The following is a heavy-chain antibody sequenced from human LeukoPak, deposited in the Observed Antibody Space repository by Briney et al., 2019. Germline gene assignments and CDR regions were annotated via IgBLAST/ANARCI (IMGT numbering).Heavy chain of an antibody. J-gene: IGHJ5*02. Sequence: SVKVSCKASGGTFSSYAISWVRQAPGQGLEWMGRIIPIFGTANYAQKFQGRVTITTDESTSTAYMELSSLRSGDTAVYYCARGGLQGVLYGSSSFWFDPWGQGTLVTVSS. D-gene: IGHD6-6*01. CDR3: ARGGLQGVLYGSSSFWFDP. V-gene: IGHV1-69*05. CDR1: GGTFSSYA. CDR2: IIPIFGTA.